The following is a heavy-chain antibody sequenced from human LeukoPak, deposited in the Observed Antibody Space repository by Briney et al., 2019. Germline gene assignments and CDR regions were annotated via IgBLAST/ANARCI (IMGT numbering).Heavy chain of an antibody. V-gene: IGHV4-39*01. CDR3: ARRGYYDSSGYYLLDY. CDR2: IYYSGST. CDR1: GGSISSSSYY. D-gene: IGHD3-22*01. J-gene: IGHJ4*02. Sequence: SETLSLTCTVSGGSISSSSYYWGWIRQPPGKGLEWIGSIYYSGSTYYNPSLKSRVTISVDTSKNQFSLKLSSVTAADTAVYYCARRGYYDSSGYYLLDYWGQGTLVTVSS.